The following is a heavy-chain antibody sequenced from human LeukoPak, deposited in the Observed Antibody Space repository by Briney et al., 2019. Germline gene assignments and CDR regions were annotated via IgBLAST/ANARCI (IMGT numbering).Heavy chain of an antibody. Sequence: ASVKLSCKASGYTFSSYGMNWVRLAPGRGPEWMASINPQKRDTHYAENFQGRVTVTAGTSTNTAYMELRSLRSDDTAIYYCARRKYGADYNGMDVWGQGATVAVSS. V-gene: IGHV1-18*01. CDR1: GYTFSSYG. CDR2: INPQKRDT. J-gene: IGHJ6*01. CDR3: ARRKYGADYNGMDV. D-gene: IGHD4/OR15-4a*01.